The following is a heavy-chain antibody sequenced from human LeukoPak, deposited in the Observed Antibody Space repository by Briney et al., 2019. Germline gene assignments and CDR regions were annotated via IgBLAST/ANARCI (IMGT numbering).Heavy chain of an antibody. CDR2: ISFHGTDT. D-gene: IGHD1-26*01. V-gene: IGHV3-30*04. Sequence: GGSLRLSCAASGFTFISYAIHWVRQAPGKGLEWVAVISFHGTDTFYADSVKGRFTISRDNSKNTLYLQMNSLRAEDTAVYYCAKCPVGATPHQIPWFDPWGQGTLVTVSS. CDR3: AKCPVGATPHQIPWFDP. J-gene: IGHJ5*02. CDR1: GFTFISYA.